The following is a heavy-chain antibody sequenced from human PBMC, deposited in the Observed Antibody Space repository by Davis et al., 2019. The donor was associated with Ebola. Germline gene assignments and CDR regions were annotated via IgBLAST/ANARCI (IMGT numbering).Heavy chain of an antibody. CDR2: ISGSGGST. J-gene: IGHJ4*02. D-gene: IGHD3-10*01. CDR3: AKGATPGWFGLVSYFDY. V-gene: IGHV3-23*01. CDR1: VITFSSYA. Sequence: PGGSLRLSCTDSVITFSSYAMTWVRQAPGKGLEWVSAISGSGGSTYYADSVKGRFTISRDNSKNTLYLQMNSLRAEDTAVYYCAKGATPGWFGLVSYFDYWGQGTLVTVSS.